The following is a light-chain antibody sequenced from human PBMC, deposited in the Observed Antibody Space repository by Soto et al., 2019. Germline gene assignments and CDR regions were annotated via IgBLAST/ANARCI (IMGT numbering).Light chain of an antibody. CDR2: DAS. V-gene: IGKV3-20*01. J-gene: IGKJ3*01. CDR1: QSLRSSNY. Sequence: EIVLTQSPGTLSLSPGERATLSCRASQSLRSSNYLAWYQQKPGQAPRLLIYDASSRATGIPDRFSGSGSGTDFTLTISRLEPEDFAVYYFQQYDNSPFTFGPGTKVDIK. CDR3: QQYDNSPFT.